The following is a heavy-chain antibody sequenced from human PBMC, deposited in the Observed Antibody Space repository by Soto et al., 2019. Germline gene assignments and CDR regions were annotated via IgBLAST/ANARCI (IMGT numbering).Heavy chain of an antibody. CDR3: ANFDLVVVC. CDR2: ISYDGSNK. J-gene: IGHJ4*02. D-gene: IGHD3-16*01. CDR1: GFTFSSYG. V-gene: IGHV3-30*18. Sequence: PGGSLRLSCAASGFTFSSYGMHWVHQAPGKGLEWVAVISYDGSNKYYADSVKGRFTISRDNSKNTLYLQMNSLRAEDTAVYYCANFDLVVVCWGQGTLVTVSS.